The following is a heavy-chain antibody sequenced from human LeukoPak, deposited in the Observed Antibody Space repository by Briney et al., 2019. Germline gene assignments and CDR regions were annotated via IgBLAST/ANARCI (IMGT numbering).Heavy chain of an antibody. D-gene: IGHD3-16*01. Sequence: RAGGSLRLSCAASGFTFSSYWMNWARQAPGKGLEWVASINHNGNVNYYVDSVKGRFTISRDNAKNSLYLQMSNLRAEDTAVYFCARGGGLDAWGQGATVTVSS. J-gene: IGHJ6*02. CDR1: GFTFSSYW. V-gene: IGHV3-7*03. CDR3: ARGGGLDA. CDR2: INHNGNVN.